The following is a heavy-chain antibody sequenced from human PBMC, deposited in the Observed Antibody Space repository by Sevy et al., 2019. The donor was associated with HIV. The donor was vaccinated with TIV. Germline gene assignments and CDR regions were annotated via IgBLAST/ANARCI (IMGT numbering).Heavy chain of an antibody. CDR1: GFIFSNFA. J-gene: IGHJ1*01. Sequence: GGSLRLSCTVSGFIFSNFAMHWVRQAPGKGLEWVAVTSYDGSHKYYADSVKGRFIVSRDNSRNILALEMSSLTRDDTAVYYCARGENDDEFFQYWGQCTLVTVSA. CDR2: TSYDGSHK. CDR3: ARGENDDEFFQY. V-gene: IGHV3-30*04. D-gene: IGHD1-26*01.